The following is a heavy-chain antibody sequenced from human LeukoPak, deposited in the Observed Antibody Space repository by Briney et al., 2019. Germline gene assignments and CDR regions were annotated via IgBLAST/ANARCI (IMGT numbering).Heavy chain of an antibody. J-gene: IGHJ4*02. D-gene: IGHD5-24*01. CDR2: IYYSGST. V-gene: IGHV4-59*08. CDR3: ARHKERWLHLSPFDY. CDR1: GGSISSYY. Sequence: PSETLSLTCTVSGGSISSYYWSWIRQPPGKGLEWIGYIYYSGSTNYNPSLKSRVTISVDTSKNQFSLKLSSVTAADTAVYYCARHKERWLHLSPFDYWGQGTLVTVSS.